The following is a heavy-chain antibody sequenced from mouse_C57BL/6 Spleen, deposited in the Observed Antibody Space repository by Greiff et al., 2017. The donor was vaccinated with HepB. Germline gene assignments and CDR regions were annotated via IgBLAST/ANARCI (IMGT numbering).Heavy chain of an antibody. CDR3: ATAPYYGSSYEFAY. CDR2: IHPNSGST. Sequence: QVQLQQSGAELVKPGASVKLSCKASGYTFTSYWMHWVKQRPGQGLEWIGMIHPNSGSTNYNEKFKSKATLTVDKSSSTAYMQLSSLTSEDSAVYYCATAPYYGSSYEFAYWGQGTLVTVSA. V-gene: IGHV1-64*01. CDR1: GYTFTSYW. D-gene: IGHD1-1*01. J-gene: IGHJ3*01.